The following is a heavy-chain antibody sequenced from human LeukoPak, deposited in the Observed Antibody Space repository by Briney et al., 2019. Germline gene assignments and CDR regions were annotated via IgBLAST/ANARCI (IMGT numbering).Heavy chain of an antibody. CDR1: GYTFTSYY. J-gene: IGHJ6*02. V-gene: IGHV1-46*01. D-gene: IGHD1-26*01. CDR2: INPSGGST. CDR3: ARQIVGATTSGSYYYYGMDV. Sequence: APVKVSCKASGYTFTSYYMHWVRQAPGQGLEWMGIINPSGGSTSYAQKFQGRVTMTRDTSTSTVYMELSSLRSEDTAVYYCARQIVGATTSGSYYYYGMDVWGQGTTVTVSS.